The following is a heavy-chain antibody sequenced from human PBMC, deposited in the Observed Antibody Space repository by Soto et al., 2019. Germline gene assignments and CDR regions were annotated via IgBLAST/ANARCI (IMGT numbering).Heavy chain of an antibody. D-gene: IGHD3-9*01. J-gene: IGHJ3*02. CDR1: GDRVSGNSAA. CDR2: TYYRSRWYY. V-gene: IGHV6-1*01. CDR3: ARDPNSDDWINAFDI. Sequence: SQTLSLTCAISGDRVSGNSAAWNWIRQSPSRGLEWLGRTYYRSRWYYDYAVSVKSRITISPDTSKNQFSLQLNSVTPEDTAVYYCARDPNSDDWINAFDIWGQGTMVTVSS.